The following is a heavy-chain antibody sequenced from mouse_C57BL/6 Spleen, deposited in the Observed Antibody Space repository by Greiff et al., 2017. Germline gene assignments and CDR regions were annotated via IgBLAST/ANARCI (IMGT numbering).Heavy chain of an antibody. Sequence: QVQLKQPGAELVKPGASVKLSCKASGYTFTSYWMHWVKQRPGQGLEWIGMIHPNSGSTNYNEKFKSKATLTVDKSSSTAYMQLSSLTSEDSAVYYCARRELYYDYDENFDYWGQGTTLTVSS. CDR1: GYTFTSYW. CDR2: IHPNSGST. V-gene: IGHV1-64*01. D-gene: IGHD2-4*01. J-gene: IGHJ2*01. CDR3: ARRELYYDYDENFDY.